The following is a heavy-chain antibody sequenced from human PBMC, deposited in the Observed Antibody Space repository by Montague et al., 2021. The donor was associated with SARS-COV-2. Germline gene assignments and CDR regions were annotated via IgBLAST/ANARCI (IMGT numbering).Heavy chain of an antibody. CDR3: AGMYVPAHGTSAASYSDY. CDR1: GGSISSDDSY. D-gene: IGHD6-13*01. CDR2: ITYSGST. J-gene: IGHJ4*02. V-gene: IGHV4-31*03. Sequence: TLSLTCIVSGGSISSDDSYWTWIRQHPGKDLEWNGYITYSGSTYHNVSLKSRLTISAGTSDNQFSLKPTSMTAADTTFYYCAGMYVPAHGTSAASYSDYWGQGTLVTVSS.